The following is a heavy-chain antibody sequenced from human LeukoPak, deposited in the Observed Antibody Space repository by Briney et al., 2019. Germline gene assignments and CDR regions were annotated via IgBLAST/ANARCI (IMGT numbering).Heavy chain of an antibody. J-gene: IGHJ4*02. CDR3: ARGYGTV. Sequence: GGSLTHSCAASGFTFSSYWRHWVRQGPEKELVWVARINNDGSFTRYPHTVKSRFTISRDKAKNTLYLQMNNLRDEDTAVYFCARGYGTVWGQGTLVAVSS. CDR1: GFTFSSYW. CDR2: INNDGSFT. V-gene: IGHV3-74*01. D-gene: IGHD5-18*01.